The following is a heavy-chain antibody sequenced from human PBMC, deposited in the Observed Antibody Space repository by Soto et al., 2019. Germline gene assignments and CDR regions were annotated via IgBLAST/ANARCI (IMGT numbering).Heavy chain of an antibody. J-gene: IGHJ4*02. CDR2: IYWDDDK. CDR3: AHRRSPSGDFDC. Sequence: QITLKESGPTLVKPTQTLTLSCTFSGFSLSTAGVGVGWVRQPPGKALEWLALIYWDDDKRYSPSLKSRLTITKDTSKNQVVLTRTNMDPVDTATYYCAHRRSPSGDFDCWGQGTLVTVSS. V-gene: IGHV2-5*02. CDR1: GFSLSTAGVG.